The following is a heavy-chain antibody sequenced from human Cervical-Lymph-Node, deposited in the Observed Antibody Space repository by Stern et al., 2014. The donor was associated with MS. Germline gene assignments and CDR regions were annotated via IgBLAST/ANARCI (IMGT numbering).Heavy chain of an antibody. V-gene: IGHV1-46*01. Sequence: QVQLVESGPEVKKPGASVRVFCKASGYTFTSHYMLWVRQAPGQGFEWMGLINPSTGSSIYAQRFQGRVAMTRDTSSTTVSLELSSLTSEETALYYCARDVARKYYFDSWGQGTLVTVSS. J-gene: IGHJ4*02. CDR2: INPSTGSS. D-gene: IGHD2-21*01. CDR3: ARDVARKYYFDS. CDR1: GYTFTSHY.